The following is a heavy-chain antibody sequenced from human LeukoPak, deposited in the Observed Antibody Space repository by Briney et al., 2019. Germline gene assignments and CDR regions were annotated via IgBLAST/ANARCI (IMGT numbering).Heavy chain of an antibody. J-gene: IGHJ4*02. D-gene: IGHD6-13*01. V-gene: IGHV3-64*01. Sequence: TGGSLRLSCAASGFTFSSYAMHWVRQAPGKGLEYVSAISSNGGSTYYANSVKGRFTISRDNSKNTLYLQMNNLRAEDTAVYYCAITGESSNWSLYFDYWGQGTLVTVSS. CDR2: ISSNGGST. CDR1: GFTFSSYA. CDR3: AITGESSNWSLYFDY.